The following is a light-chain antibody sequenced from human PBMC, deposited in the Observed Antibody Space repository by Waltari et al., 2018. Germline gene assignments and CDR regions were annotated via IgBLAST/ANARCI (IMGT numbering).Light chain of an antibody. Sequence: QSALTQPASVSGSPGQSVTIFCAGTRKDVGGYNSVSWYQEHPGQAPRVIIYDVSDRPSGVSDRFSGSKSGNTASLTISGLQAEDEADYYCSSQSSNDVVLFGGGTKLTVL. CDR1: RKDVGGYNS. V-gene: IGLV2-14*01. CDR2: DVS. CDR3: SSQSSNDVVL. J-gene: IGLJ2*01.